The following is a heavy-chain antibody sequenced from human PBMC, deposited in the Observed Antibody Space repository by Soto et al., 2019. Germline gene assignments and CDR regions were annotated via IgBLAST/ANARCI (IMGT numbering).Heavy chain of an antibody. CDR2: IYHSGST. CDR1: SGSISSSNW. D-gene: IGHD2-21*02. J-gene: IGHJ4*02. Sequence: PSETLSLTCAVSSGSISSSNWWSWVRQPPGKGLEWIGEIYHSGSTNYNPSLKSRVTISVDKSKNQFSLKLSSVTAADTAVYYCASTDYCGGDCYSSFDYWGQGTLVTVSS. CDR3: ASTDYCGGDCYSSFDY. V-gene: IGHV4-4*02.